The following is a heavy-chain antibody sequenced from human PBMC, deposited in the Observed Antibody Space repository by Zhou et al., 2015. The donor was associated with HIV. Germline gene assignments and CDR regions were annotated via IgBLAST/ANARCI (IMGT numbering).Heavy chain of an antibody. CDR1: GGTFSSYA. CDR2: ITPYSLVQT. D-gene: IGHD6-13*01. V-gene: IGHV1-69*12. J-gene: IGHJ4*02. CDR3: ARXSVRGXSWTYFDY. Sequence: QVQLVQSGAEVKKPGSSVKVSCKASGGTFSSYAISWVRQAPGQGLEWMGGITPYSLVQTNYAQKFQGRVTITADESTSTAYMELSSLRSEDTAVYYCARXSVRGXSWTYFDYVGPREPWSPSP.